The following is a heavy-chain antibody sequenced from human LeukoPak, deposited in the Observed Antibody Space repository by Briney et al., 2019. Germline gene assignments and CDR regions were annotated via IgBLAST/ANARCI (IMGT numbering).Heavy chain of an antibody. CDR2: ISSSSSYI. V-gene: IGHV3-21*01. J-gene: IGHJ5*02. D-gene: IGHD2-2*01. Sequence: GGSLRLSCAASGFTFSSHSMNWVRQAPGKGLEWVSSISSSSSYIYYADSVKGRFTISRDNAKNSLYLQMNSLRAEDTAVYYCARFYCSSTSCYHGWFDPWGQGTLVTVSS. CDR1: GFTFSSHS. CDR3: ARFYCSSTSCYHGWFDP.